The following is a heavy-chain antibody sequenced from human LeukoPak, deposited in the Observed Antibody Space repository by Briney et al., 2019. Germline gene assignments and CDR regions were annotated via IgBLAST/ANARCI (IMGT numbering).Heavy chain of an antibody. CDR1: GYTFTSYY. CDR2: INPSGGST. CDR3: ARDSPRVYYGSGSYYNALGY. Sequence: ASVKVSCKASGYTFTSYYMHWVRQAPGQGLEWMGIINPSGGSTSYVQKFQGRVTMTRDTSTSTVYMELSSLRSEDTTVYYCARDSPRVYYGSGSYYNALGYWGQGTLVTVSS. V-gene: IGHV1-46*01. D-gene: IGHD3-10*01. J-gene: IGHJ4*02.